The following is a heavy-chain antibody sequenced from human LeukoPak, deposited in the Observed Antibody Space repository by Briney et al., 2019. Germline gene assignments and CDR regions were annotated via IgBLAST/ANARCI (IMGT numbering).Heavy chain of an antibody. J-gene: IGHJ3*02. Sequence: ASVKVSCKASGGTFSSYAISWVRQAPRQGLEWMGGIIPIFGTANYAQKFQGRVTITTDESTSTAYMELSSLRSEDTAVYYCARDRPRVVGPAEGDAFDIWGQGTMVTVSS. V-gene: IGHV1-69*05. CDR3: ARDRPRVVGPAEGDAFDI. D-gene: IGHD2-2*01. CDR2: IIPIFGTA. CDR1: GGTFSSYA.